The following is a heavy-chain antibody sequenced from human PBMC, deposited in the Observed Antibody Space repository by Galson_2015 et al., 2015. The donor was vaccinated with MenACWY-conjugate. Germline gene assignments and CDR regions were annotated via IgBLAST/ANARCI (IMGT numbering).Heavy chain of an antibody. J-gene: IGHJ4*02. CDR2: IWSDGGKT. V-gene: IGHV3-33*01. CDR3: ARDYYDSSGYTIRGPFDY. Sequence: LRLSCAASGFTFRPYGMPWVRPAPGKGLDWVAVIWSDGGKTYYADSVKGRFTISRDNSENKLYLQMNSLRAEDTAVYYCARDYYDSSGYTIRGPFDYWGRGTLVTVSS. D-gene: IGHD3-22*01. CDR1: GFTFRPYG.